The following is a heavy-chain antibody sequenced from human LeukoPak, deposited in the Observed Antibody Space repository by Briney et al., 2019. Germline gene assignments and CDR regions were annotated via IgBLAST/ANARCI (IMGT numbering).Heavy chain of an antibody. CDR3: ARDAPYYYGSGSYYDY. D-gene: IGHD3-10*01. J-gene: IGHJ4*02. CDR2: VYDGGST. V-gene: IGHV4-59*01. CDR1: GGSISSYY. Sequence: PSETLSLTCTVSGGSISSYYWSWIRQPPGKGLEWIGYVYDGGSTNYSPSLKSRVTMSIDTSMNQFSLRLSSVTAADTAVYYCARDAPYYYGSGSYYDYWGQGTLVTVSS.